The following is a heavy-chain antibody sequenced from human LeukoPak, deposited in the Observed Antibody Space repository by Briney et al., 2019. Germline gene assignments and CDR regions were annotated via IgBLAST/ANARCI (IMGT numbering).Heavy chain of an antibody. CDR3: ARWSSWFFFDY. V-gene: IGHV3-21*06. Sequence: DSIQGRFTISRDSAENSLYLQMNSLRAEDTAVYYCARWSSWFFFDYWGQGTLVTVSS. D-gene: IGHD6-13*01. J-gene: IGHJ4*02.